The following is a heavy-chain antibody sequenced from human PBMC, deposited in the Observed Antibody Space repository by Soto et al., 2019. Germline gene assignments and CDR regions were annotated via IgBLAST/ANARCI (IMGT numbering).Heavy chain of an antibody. CDR1: GYTFSRYG. Sequence: GPEGKKPGASVKGSCKTSGYTFSRYGISWVRLAPGQGLEWSGWISGYNGDTSYAQNVQGRGTMTIDTSTYTAYMELRSLPSDATAIYYCEKNGQPPYYYYGMDV. J-gene: IGHJ6*01. D-gene: IGHD2-8*01. CDR3: EKNGQPPYYYYGMDV. V-gene: IGHV1-18*01. CDR2: ISGYNGDT.